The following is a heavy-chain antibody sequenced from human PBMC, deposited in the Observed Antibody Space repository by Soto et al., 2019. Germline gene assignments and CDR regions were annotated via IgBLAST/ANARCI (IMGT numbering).Heavy chain of an antibody. J-gene: IGHJ4*02. CDR3: VRGPTGPYEY. V-gene: IGHV4-30-4*01. CDR2: IYYSGIT. D-gene: IGHD1-1*01. Sequence: PSETLSLTCTVSGGSISSGDYSWTWIRQPPGKGLEWIGNIYYSGITDYTASLKSRLIISVDTSKNQFSLKLRSVTAADTAVYYCVRGPTGPYEYWGQGTLVTVSS. CDR1: GGSISSGDYS.